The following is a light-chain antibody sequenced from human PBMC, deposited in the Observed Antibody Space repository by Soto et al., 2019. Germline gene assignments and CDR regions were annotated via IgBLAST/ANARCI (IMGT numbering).Light chain of an antibody. CDR2: DNN. V-gene: IGLV1-40*01. CDR1: SSNIGTNWP. J-gene: IGLJ3*02. CDR3: QSYDNRLSAWV. Sequence: QSVLTQPPSVSGAPGQRVTISCTGSSSNIGTNWPVHWYQQFPGIAPKLLIYDNNNRPSGVPDRFSGSKSGTSASLAITGLQAEDEADYYCQSYDNRLSAWVFGGGT.